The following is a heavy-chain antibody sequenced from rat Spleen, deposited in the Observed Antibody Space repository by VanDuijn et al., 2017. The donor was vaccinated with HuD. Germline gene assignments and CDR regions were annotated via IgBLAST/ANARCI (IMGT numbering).Heavy chain of an antibody. Sequence: EVRLVESGGGLVQPGRSLKLSCAASGFTFTNYDMAWVRQAPTKGLEWIASISTGGTNTYYRGSVKGRFTISRDNAKNTQYLQMDSLRSEDTATYYCARHENYGGYSGGYFDYWGQGVMVTVST. CDR3: ARHENYGGYSGGYFDY. CDR2: ISTGGTNT. CDR1: GFTFTNYD. D-gene: IGHD1-11*01. J-gene: IGHJ2*01. V-gene: IGHV5S13*01.